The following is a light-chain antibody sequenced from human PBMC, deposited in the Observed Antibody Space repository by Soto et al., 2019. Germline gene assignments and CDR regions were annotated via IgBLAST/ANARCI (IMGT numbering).Light chain of an antibody. J-gene: IGLJ2*01. CDR3: QSYDTSLSGSL. CDR2: DNN. Sequence: QSVLTQPPSVSGAPGQRVTISCTGSSSNIGSGYDVHWYQQLPGTAPKLLIYDNNNRPSGVPDRFSGSKSGTSASLAITGLQAEDEADCYCQSYDTSLSGSLFGGGTKVTVL. V-gene: IGLV1-40*01. CDR1: SSNIGSGYD.